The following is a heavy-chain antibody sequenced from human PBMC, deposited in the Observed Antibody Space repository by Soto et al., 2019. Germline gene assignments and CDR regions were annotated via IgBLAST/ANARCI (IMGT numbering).Heavy chain of an antibody. J-gene: IGHJ4*02. Sequence: QLQLQESGSGLVKPSQTLSLTCAVSGGSISSGGYAWSWIRQPPGKGLEWIGYIYHSGSTYYNPSLKIRVTISADRSKHQFSLKLSSVTAADTAVYYCAAGGGLPRYYWGQGTLITVSS. CDR2: IYHSGST. D-gene: IGHD5-12*01. V-gene: IGHV4-30-2*01. CDR3: AAGGGLPRYY. CDR1: GGSISSGGYA.